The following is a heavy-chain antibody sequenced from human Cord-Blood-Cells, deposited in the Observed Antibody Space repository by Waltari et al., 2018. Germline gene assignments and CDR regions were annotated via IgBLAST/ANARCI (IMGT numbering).Heavy chain of an antibody. V-gene: IGHV1-69*02. J-gene: IGHJ4*02. CDR2: ILPILGIA. CDR1: GGTFSSYP. Sequence: QVQLVQPGAEVKEPGSSVKVYCTAAGGTFSSYPMSWVREAPGQGFEWMGRILPILGIANYAQKFQGRVTITANKSTSTAYMELSSLRSEDTAVYYCASGGGFYGSGSYGVDYWGQGTLVTVSS. CDR3: ASGGGFYGSGSYGVDY. D-gene: IGHD3-10*01.